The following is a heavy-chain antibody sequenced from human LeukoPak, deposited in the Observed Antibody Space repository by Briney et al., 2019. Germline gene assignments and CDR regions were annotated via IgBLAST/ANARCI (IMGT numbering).Heavy chain of an antibody. J-gene: IGHJ4*02. V-gene: IGHV3-15*01. D-gene: IGHD2-2*01. CDR3: TTDLAYCSSTSCYEEEVYFDY. Sequence: GGSLRLSCAASGFTFSNAWMSWVRQAPGKGLEWVARIKSKTDGGTTDYAAPVKGRFTISRDDSKNTLYLQMKSLKTEDTAVYYCTTDLAYCSSTSCYEEEVYFDYWGQGTLVTVSS. CDR1: GFTFSNAW. CDR2: IKSKTDGGTT.